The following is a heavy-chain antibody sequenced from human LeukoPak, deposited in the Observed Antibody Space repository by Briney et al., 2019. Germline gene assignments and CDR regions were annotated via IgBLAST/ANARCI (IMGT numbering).Heavy chain of an antibody. V-gene: IGHV4-34*01. CDR2: INHSGST. Sequence: SETLSLTCAVYGGSFSGYYWSWIRQPPGKGLEWIGEINHSGSTNYNPSLKSRVTISVDTSKNQFSLKLSSVTAADTAVYYCARSPSYYYDSSGYYYLLRTTYFDYWGQGTLVTVSS. CDR3: ARSPSYYYDSSGYYYLLRTTYFDY. CDR1: GGSFSGYY. J-gene: IGHJ4*02. D-gene: IGHD3-22*01.